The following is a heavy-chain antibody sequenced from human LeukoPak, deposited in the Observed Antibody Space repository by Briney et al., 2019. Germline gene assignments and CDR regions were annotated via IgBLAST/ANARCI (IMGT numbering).Heavy chain of an antibody. CDR3: AKDRGWTRGAFDY. CDR2: IRYDGSNK. V-gene: IGHV3-30*02. D-gene: IGHD1-26*01. CDR1: GFTFSSYG. Sequence: GGSLRLSCAASGFTFSSYGMHWVRQAPGKGLEWVAFIRYDGSNKYYADSVKGRFTISRDNSKNTLYLQMNSLRAEDTAEYYCAKDRGWTRGAFDYWGQGTLVTVSS. J-gene: IGHJ4*02.